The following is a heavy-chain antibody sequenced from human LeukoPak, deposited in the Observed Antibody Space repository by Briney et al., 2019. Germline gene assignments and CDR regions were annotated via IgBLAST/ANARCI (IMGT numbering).Heavy chain of an antibody. D-gene: IGHD3-22*01. CDR3: VVTYYYDFRAFDI. J-gene: IGHJ3*02. CDR2: ISGSGGST. Sequence: GGSLRLSCAASGFTFSSYGMSWVRQAPGKGLEWVSAISGSGGSTYYADSVKGRFTISRDNSKNTLYLQMNSLRAEDTAVYYCVVTYYYDFRAFDIWGQGTMVTVSS. CDR1: GFTFSSYG. V-gene: IGHV3-23*01.